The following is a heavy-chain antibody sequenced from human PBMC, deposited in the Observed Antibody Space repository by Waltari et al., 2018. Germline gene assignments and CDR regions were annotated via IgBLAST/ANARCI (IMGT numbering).Heavy chain of an antibody. Sequence: QVQLVQSGAEVKKPGSSVKVSCKASGGTFSSYAISWVRQDPGQGLEWMGRIIPIFGTANYAQKFQGRVTITADKSTSTAYMELSSLRSEDTAVYYCAALWFGESTYWYFDLWGRGTLVTVSS. CDR3: AALWFGESTYWYFDL. J-gene: IGHJ2*01. CDR2: IIPIFGTA. V-gene: IGHV1-69*13. CDR1: GGTFSSYA. D-gene: IGHD3-10*01.